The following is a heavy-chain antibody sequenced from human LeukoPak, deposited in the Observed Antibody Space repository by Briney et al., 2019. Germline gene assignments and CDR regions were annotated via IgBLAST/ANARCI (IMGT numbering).Heavy chain of an antibody. CDR2: ISGSGATT. D-gene: IGHD2-15*01. CDR3: ARYCTGGSCFFQYGMDV. V-gene: IGHV3-23*01. Sequence: GGSLRLSSAASGFTFSTYAMTWVRQAPGKGLEWVSAISGSGATTYYADSVKGRFTISRDNSKNTLFLQMNSLSAEDTAIYYCARYCTGGSCFFQYGMDVWGKGTTVTVSS. J-gene: IGHJ6*04. CDR1: GFTFSTYA.